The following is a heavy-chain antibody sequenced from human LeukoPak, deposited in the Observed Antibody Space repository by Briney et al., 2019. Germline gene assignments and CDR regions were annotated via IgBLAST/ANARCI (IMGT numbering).Heavy chain of an antibody. CDR1: GYTFTSYG. D-gene: IGHD5-24*01. Sequence: ASVKVSCKASGYTFTSYGISWVRQAPGQGLEWMGWISAYNGNTNYAQKLQGRVTMTTDTSTSTAYMELSSLRSEDTAVYYCARGRRDGYNQGGFLDYWGQGTLVTVSS. J-gene: IGHJ4*02. V-gene: IGHV1-18*01. CDR2: ISAYNGNT. CDR3: ARGRRDGYNQGGFLDY.